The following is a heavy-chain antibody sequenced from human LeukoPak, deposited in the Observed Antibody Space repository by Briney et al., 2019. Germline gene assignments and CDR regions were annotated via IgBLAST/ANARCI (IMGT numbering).Heavy chain of an antibody. CDR3: AKEAPVTTSLDY. V-gene: IGHV3-30*18. CDR2: ISYDGSNK. D-gene: IGHD4-17*01. Sequence: PGGSLRLSCAASGFTFRSYGMHWVRQAPGKGLEWVAVISYDGSNKYYADSVKGRFTISRDNSKNTLYLQMNSLRAEDTAVYYCAKEAPVTTSLDYWGQGTLVTVSS. J-gene: IGHJ4*02. CDR1: GFTFRSYG.